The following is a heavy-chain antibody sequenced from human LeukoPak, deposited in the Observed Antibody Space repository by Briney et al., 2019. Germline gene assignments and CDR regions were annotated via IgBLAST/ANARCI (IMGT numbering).Heavy chain of an antibody. V-gene: IGHV3-21*04. CDR3: AKDSKLYSGYSYGFDY. CDR1: GFNFNDSS. CDR2: ISSGSSFT. Sequence: GGSLRLSCAASGFNFNDSSMNWVRQSPGRGLEWVSSISSGSSFTYYADSLKGRFTISRDNAKNSLYLQMNSLRAEDTALYYCAKDSKLYSGYSYGFDYWGQGTLVTVSS. J-gene: IGHJ4*02. D-gene: IGHD5-18*01.